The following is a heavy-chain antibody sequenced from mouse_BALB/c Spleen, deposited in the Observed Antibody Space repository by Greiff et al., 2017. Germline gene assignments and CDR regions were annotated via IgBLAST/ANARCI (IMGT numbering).Heavy chain of an antibody. V-gene: IGHV2-6-2*01. CDR1: GFSLTSYG. Sequence: VMLVESGPDLVAPSQSLSITCTVSGFSLTSYGVHWVRQPPGKGLEWLVVIWSDGSTTYNSALKSRLSISKDNSKSQVFLKMNSLQTDDTAMYYCAKHPITTVVATGAMDYWGQGTSVTVSS. CDR3: AKHPITTVVATGAMDY. J-gene: IGHJ4*01. D-gene: IGHD1-1*01. CDR2: IWSDGST.